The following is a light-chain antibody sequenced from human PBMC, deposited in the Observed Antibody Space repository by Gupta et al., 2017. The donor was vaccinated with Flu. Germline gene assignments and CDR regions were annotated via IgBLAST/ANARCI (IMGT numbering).Light chain of an antibody. CDR2: EVT. V-gene: IGLV2-8*01. Sequence: QSALTQPPSASGSPGQSVTISCTGPSSDVGAYNYVSWYQQYPGKVPKLLIYEVTKRPSGVPDRFSGSKSGNTASLTVSGLQAEEAADFYCSSYVGGDRLVFGGGTKLTVL. J-gene: IGLJ3*02. CDR1: SSDVGAYNY. CDR3: SSYVGGDRLV.